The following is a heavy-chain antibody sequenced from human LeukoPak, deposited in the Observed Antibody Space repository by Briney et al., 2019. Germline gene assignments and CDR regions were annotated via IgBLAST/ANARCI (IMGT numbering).Heavy chain of an antibody. V-gene: IGHV3-49*04. Sequence: PGRSLRLSCTASGFTFGDYAMSWVRQAPGKGLEWVGFIRSKAYAGTTQYATSVKGRFTISRDDSKSVAYLQMNSLKTEDTAVYYCTRTMVRGVVPNYYYYGMDVWGKGTTVTVSS. CDR3: TRTMVRGVVPNYYYYGMDV. D-gene: IGHD3-10*01. CDR2: IRSKAYAGTT. CDR1: GFTFGDYA. J-gene: IGHJ6*04.